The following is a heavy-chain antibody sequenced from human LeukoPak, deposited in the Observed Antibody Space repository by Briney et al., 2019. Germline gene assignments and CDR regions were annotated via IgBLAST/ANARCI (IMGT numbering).Heavy chain of an antibody. D-gene: IGHD1-14*01. Sequence: PGGSLRLSCAASGFIFSKYWMSWVRQAPGKGLEWVANINQDGSAKYYVDSVKGRFTISRDNAKNSLSLQMNSLRAEDTAVYYCALGGNSPGPNHFDYWGQGTLVTVSS. CDR2: INQDGSAK. J-gene: IGHJ4*02. V-gene: IGHV3-7*03. CDR3: ALGGNSPGPNHFDY. CDR1: GFIFSKYW.